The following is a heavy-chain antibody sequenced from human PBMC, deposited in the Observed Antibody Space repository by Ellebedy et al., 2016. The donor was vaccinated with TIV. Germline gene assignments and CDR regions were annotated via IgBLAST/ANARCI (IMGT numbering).Heavy chain of an antibody. D-gene: IGHD3-22*01. CDR2: IYYSGST. Sequence: MPSETLSLTCTVSGGSISSYYWSWIRQPPGKGLEWIGYIYYSGSTNYNPSLKSRVTISVDTSKNQFSLKLSSVTAADTAVYYCASLSSGSFDYWGQGTLVTVSS. J-gene: IGHJ4*02. V-gene: IGHV4-59*08. CDR1: GGSISSYY. CDR3: ASLSSGSFDY.